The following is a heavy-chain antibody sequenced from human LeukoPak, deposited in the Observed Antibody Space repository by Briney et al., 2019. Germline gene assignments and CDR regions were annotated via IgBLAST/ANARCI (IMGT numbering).Heavy chain of an antibody. CDR2: IWYDGSNK. V-gene: IGHV3-33*01. CDR3: ARDTRETPFDY. D-gene: IGHD5-24*01. J-gene: IGHJ4*02. Sequence: PGGPLRLSCAASGFTFSSYGMHWVRQAPGKGLEWVAVIWYDGSNKYYADSVKGRFTISRDNSKNTLYLQMNSLRAEDTAVYYCARDTRETPFDYWGQGTLVTVSS. CDR1: GFTFSSYG.